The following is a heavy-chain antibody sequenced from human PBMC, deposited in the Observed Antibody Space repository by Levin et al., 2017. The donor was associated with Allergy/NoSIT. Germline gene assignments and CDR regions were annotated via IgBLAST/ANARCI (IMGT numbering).Heavy chain of an antibody. CDR3: ARDRGRYFDWSAGTSYFYYLDV. CDR2: IYYSGTT. Sequence: NPSETLSLTCTVSGASISSGGYYWTWIRQHPVKGLEWIGNIYYSGTTDYNPTLKSRLSISVDTSKNQFSLHLSSVTAADTAMYYCARDRGRYFDWSAGTSYFYYLDVWGKGTTVTVSS. CDR1: GASISSGGYY. D-gene: IGHD3-9*01. J-gene: IGHJ6*03. V-gene: IGHV4-31*03.